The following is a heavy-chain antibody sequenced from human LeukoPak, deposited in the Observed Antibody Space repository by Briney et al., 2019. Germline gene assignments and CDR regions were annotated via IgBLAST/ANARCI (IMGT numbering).Heavy chain of an antibody. CDR1: GGSISSYY. V-gene: IGHV4-4*07. CDR3: ARDRSTSSGSYYHLFDY. J-gene: IGHJ4*02. Sequence: SETLSLTCTVSGGSISSYYWSWLRQPAGKGLEWIGRIYTSGSTNYNPSLTSRATMSVDTSKNQSSLTLRYVTAADTAVYYCARDRSTSSGSYYHLFDYWGQGTLVPVSS. CDR2: IYTSGST. D-gene: IGHD3-10*01.